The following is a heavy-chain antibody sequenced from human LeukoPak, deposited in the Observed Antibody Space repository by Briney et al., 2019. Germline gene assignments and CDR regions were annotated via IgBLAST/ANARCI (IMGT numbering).Heavy chain of an antibody. CDR1: GGTFSSYA. CDR2: IIPIFGTA. Sequence: SVKVSCKASGGTFSSYAISWVRQAPGQGLEWMGGIIPIFGTANYAQKFQGRVTITTDESTSTAYMELSSLRSEDTAVYYCASNLDTAMVGNFDYWGQGTPVTVSS. J-gene: IGHJ4*02. V-gene: IGHV1-69*05. D-gene: IGHD5-18*01. CDR3: ASNLDTAMVGNFDY.